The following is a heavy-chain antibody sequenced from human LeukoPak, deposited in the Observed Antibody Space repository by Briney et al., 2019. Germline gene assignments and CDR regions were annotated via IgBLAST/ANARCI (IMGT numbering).Heavy chain of an antibody. CDR1: GFTFSSYS. Sequence: GGSLRLSCAASGFTFSSYSMNWVRQAPGKGLEWVSSISSSSNYIYYADSVKGRFTISRDNAKNSLYLQMNSLRAEDTAVYYCARSGYSYGSLLRGFDPWGQGTLVTVSS. CDR3: ARSGYSYGSLLRGFDP. V-gene: IGHV3-21*01. D-gene: IGHD5-18*01. CDR2: ISSSSNYI. J-gene: IGHJ5*02.